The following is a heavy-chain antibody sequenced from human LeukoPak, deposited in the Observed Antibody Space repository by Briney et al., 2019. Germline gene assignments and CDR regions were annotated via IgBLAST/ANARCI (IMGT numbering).Heavy chain of an antibody. Sequence: SETLSLTCNVSGASFESHYWTWIRQTPDKRLQWIGYYFDTGSTDYNPSLKSRVTMSVDRSKNQFFLSLKSVTAADTAVYYCVRTGWELLTTWGPGTPVTVSS. CDR2: YFDTGST. V-gene: IGHV4-59*11. D-gene: IGHD4-23*01. CDR1: GASFESHY. J-gene: IGHJ4*02. CDR3: VRTGWELLTT.